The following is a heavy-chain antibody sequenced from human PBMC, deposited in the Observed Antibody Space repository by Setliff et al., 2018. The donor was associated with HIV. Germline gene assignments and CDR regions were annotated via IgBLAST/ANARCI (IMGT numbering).Heavy chain of an antibody. D-gene: IGHD5-18*01. CDR1: GFTFDSYS. CDR2: ISGSGGTT. Sequence: GGSLRLSCATSGFTFDSYSMSWVRQAPGKGLEWVSGISGSGGTTYYADSVKGRFTISRDNSKNTVFLQMNSLRGEDTAVYYCAALKGYSYGRGCFDPWGQGTLVTVSS. CDR3: AALKGYSYGRGCFDP. J-gene: IGHJ5*02. V-gene: IGHV3-23*01.